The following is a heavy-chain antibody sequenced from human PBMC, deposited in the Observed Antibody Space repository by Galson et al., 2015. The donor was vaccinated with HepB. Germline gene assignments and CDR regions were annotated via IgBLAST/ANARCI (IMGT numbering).Heavy chain of an antibody. CDR3: ARSGDFWSGYFDYYYYMDV. CDR1: GGSISSSSYY. Sequence: SETLSLTCTVSGGSISSSSYYWGWIRQPPGKGLEWIGSIYYSGSTYYNPSLKSRVTISVDTSKNQFSLKLSSVTAADTAVYYCARSGDFWSGYFDYYYYMDVWGKGTTVTVSS. D-gene: IGHD3-3*01. J-gene: IGHJ6*03. V-gene: IGHV4-39*07. CDR2: IYYSGST.